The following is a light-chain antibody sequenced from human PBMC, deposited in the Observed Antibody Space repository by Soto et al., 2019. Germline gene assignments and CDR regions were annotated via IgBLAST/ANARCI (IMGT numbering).Light chain of an antibody. CDR2: DVS. J-gene: IGLJ1*01. V-gene: IGLV2-11*01. Sequence: QSVLPQPRSVNGSPGESVTISCTGTSTDVGGYNYVSWYQQHPGKVPKLMLYDVSKRPSGVPDRFSGSKSGNTASLTISGLQAEDEADYYCCSYAGRDTLYVFGSGTKVTVL. CDR1: STDVGGYNY. CDR3: CSYAGRDTLYV.